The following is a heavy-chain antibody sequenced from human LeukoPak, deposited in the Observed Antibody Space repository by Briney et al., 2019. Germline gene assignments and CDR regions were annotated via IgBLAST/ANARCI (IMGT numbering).Heavy chain of an antibody. D-gene: IGHD2-21*02. J-gene: IGHJ5*02. CDR1: GDSISSSNYY. CDR3: ARDFSYCGGDCYYHTGPLPGWFDP. Sequence: SETLSLTCTVSGDSISSSNYYWGWIRQPPGKGLQWIGNFYYSGSTYYNPSLKSRVTISVDTSKNQFSLKLSSVTAADTAVYYCARDFSYCGGDCYYHTGPLPGWFDPWGQGTLVTVSS. CDR2: FYYSGST. V-gene: IGHV4-39*07.